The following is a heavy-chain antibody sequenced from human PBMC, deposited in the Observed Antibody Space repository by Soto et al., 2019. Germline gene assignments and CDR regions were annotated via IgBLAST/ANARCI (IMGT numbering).Heavy chain of an antibody. CDR3: ARDIVATIEHYYYYGMDV. CDR2: INVDGSST. V-gene: IGHV3-74*01. Sequence: GGALRLSCAASGFTFSSYWMHWVRQDPGKGLVWVSRINVDGSSTSYADSVKGRFTISRDNAKNTLYLQMNSLRAEDTAVYYCARDIVATIEHYYYYGMDVWGQGTTVTVSS. J-gene: IGHJ6*02. D-gene: IGHD5-12*01. CDR1: GFTFSSYW.